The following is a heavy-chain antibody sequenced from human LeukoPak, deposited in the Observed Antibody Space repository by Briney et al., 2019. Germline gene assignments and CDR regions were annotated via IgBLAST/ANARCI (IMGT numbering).Heavy chain of an antibody. V-gene: IGHV4-39*01. CDR3: AGLDGSGSYRVSKFYIDY. D-gene: IGHD3-10*01. CDR1: GGSISSSSYY. J-gene: IGHJ4*02. Sequence: SETLSLTCTVSGGSISSSSYYWGWIRQPPGKGLEWIGSIYYSGSTYYNPSLKSRVTISVDTSKNQFSLKLSSVTAADTAVYYCAGLDGSGSYRVSKFYIDYWGQGTLVTVSS. CDR2: IYYSGST.